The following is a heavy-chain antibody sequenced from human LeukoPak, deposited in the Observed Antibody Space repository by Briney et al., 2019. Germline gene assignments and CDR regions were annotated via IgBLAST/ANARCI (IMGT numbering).Heavy chain of an antibody. CDR2: ISSSSSYI. Sequence: PGGSLRLSCAASGFTFSSYSMNWVRQAPGKGLEWVSSISSSSSYIYYADSVKGRFTISRDNAKNSLYLQMNSLRAEDTAVYYCARVSSLKDCSSTSCSYRGFYYYMDVWGKGTTVTVSS. CDR3: ARVSSLKDCSSTSCSYRGFYYYMDV. CDR1: GFTFSSYS. D-gene: IGHD2-2*01. J-gene: IGHJ6*03. V-gene: IGHV3-21*01.